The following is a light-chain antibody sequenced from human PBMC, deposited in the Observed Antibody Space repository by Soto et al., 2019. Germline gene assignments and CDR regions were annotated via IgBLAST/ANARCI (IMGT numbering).Light chain of an antibody. J-gene: IGKJ1*01. V-gene: IGKV1-5*01. Sequence: DIQMTQSPSTLSASVGDRVTITCRASQSISSWLAWYQQKPGKASKLLIYDASSLESGVPSRFSGSGSGTEFTLTISSLQPDDFATYYCQQYNSSPWTFGLGTKWISN. CDR2: DAS. CDR3: QQYNSSPWT. CDR1: QSISSW.